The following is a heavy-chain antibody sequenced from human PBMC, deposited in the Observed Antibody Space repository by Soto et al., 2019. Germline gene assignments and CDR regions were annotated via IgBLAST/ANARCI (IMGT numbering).Heavy chain of an antibody. CDR2: ISGSGSTI. D-gene: IGHD2-21*01. V-gene: IGHV3-23*01. CDR1: GFTFSSYA. J-gene: IGHJ4*02. CDR3: ARGRGYCGGTNCYLDY. Sequence: PGGSLRLSCAASGFTFSSYAMSWVRQATGKGLEWVSAISGSGSTIYYADSVKGRFTISRDNAKNSLYLQMNSLRDDDTAVYYCARGRGYCGGTNCYLDYWGQGALVTVSS.